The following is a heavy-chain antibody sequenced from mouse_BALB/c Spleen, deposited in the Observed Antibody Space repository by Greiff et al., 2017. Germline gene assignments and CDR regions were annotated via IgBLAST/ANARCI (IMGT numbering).Heavy chain of an antibody. CDR2: INSNGGST. CDR3: ARDGIYYDYDGPFYYAMDY. V-gene: IGHV5-6-3*01. D-gene: IGHD2-4*01. Sequence: EVHLVESGGGLVQPGGSLKLSCAASGFTFSSYGMSWVRQTPDKRPELVATINSNGGSTYYPDSVKGRFTISRDNAKNTLYLQMSSLKSEDTAMYYCARDGIYYDYDGPFYYAMDYWGQGTSVTVSS. J-gene: IGHJ4*01. CDR1: GFTFSSYG.